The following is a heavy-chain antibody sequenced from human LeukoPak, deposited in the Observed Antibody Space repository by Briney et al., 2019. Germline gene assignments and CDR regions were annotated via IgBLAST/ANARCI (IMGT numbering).Heavy chain of an antibody. D-gene: IGHD3-9*01. CDR3: ARSRYFDWLGNYYYGMDV. J-gene: IGHJ6*02. CDR1: GGSFSGYY. Sequence: SETLSLTCAVYGGSFSGYYWSWIRQPPGKGLEWIGYIYYSGSTNYNPSLKSRVTISVDTSKNQFSLKLSSVTAADTAVYYCARSRYFDWLGNYYYGMDVWGQGTTVTVSS. CDR2: IYYSGST. V-gene: IGHV4-59*08.